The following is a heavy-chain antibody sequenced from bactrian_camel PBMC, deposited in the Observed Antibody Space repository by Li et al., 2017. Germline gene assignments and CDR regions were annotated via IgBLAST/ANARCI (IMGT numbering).Heavy chain of an antibody. CDR2: ISGYDDT. D-gene: IGHD1*01. V-gene: IGHV3S63*01. CDR1: VIGDTYNC. J-gene: IGHJ4*01. CDR3: VAAHAAGADCYSWEGRHAY. Sequence: HVQLVESGGGSVRAGGSLRLSCAASVIGDTYNCMGWFRQAPGKEREEVARISGYDDTRYAESVKARFTISKDSARDILYLQMKTLAPEDTAMYTCVAAHAAGADCYSWEGRHAYWGQGTQVTVS.